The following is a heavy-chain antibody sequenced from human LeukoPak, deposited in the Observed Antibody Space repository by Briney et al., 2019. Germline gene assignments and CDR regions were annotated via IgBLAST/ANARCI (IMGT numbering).Heavy chain of an antibody. CDR1: GFTFSSYW. Sequence: GGSLRLSCAAPGFTFSSYWVHWVRQAPGKGLEWVARINSDGSTINHADSVRGRFTISRDNAENTLSLQMSSLRAEDTAIYFCARAAYYRFDYWGQGTLVTVSS. V-gene: IGHV3-74*01. J-gene: IGHJ4*02. CDR2: INSDGSTI. D-gene: IGHD1-26*01. CDR3: ARAAYYRFDY.